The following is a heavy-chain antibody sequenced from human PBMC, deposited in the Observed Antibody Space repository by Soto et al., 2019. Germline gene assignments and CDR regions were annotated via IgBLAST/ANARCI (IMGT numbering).Heavy chain of an antibody. CDR2: IKQDGSEK. D-gene: IGHD4-17*01. V-gene: IGHV3-7*01. CDR1: GFTFSSYW. Sequence: EVQLVESGGGLVQPGGYLRLSCAASGFTFSSYWMSWVRQAPGKGLEWVANIKQDGSEKYYVDSVKGRFTISRDNAKNSLYLQMNSLRAEDTALYYCARVMDADYTKAYTLDIWGQGTMVTVSS. J-gene: IGHJ3*02. CDR3: ARVMDADYTKAYTLDI.